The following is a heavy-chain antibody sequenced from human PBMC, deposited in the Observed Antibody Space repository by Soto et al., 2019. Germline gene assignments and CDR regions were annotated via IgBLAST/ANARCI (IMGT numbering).Heavy chain of an antibody. V-gene: IGHV3-30-3*01. J-gene: IGHJ4*02. D-gene: IGHD4-17*01. Sequence: QVQLVESGGGVVQPGRSLRLSCAASGFTFSSYAMHWVRQAPGKGLEWVAVISYDGSNKYYADSVKGRFTISRDNSKNTLYLQMNSLRAEDTAVYYCERGRRVTVTTNLDYWGQGTLVTVSS. CDR1: GFTFSSYA. CDR3: ERGRRVTVTTNLDY. CDR2: ISYDGSNK.